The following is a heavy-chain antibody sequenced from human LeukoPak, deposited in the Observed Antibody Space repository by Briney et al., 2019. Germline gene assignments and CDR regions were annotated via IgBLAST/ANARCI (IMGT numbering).Heavy chain of an antibody. V-gene: IGHV4-59*08. CDR2: IYYSGGT. D-gene: IGHD6-25*01. Sequence: SETLSLTCTVSGGSISSYYWSWIRQPPGKGLEWIGYIYYSGGTNYNPSLKSRVTISVDTSKNQFSLKLSSVTAADTAVYYCARGGAATRAFFAYWGQGTLVTVSS. J-gene: IGHJ4*02. CDR3: ARGGAATRAFFAY. CDR1: GGSISSYY.